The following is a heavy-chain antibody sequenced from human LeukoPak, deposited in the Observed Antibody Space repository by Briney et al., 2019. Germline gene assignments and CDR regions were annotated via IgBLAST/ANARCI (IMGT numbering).Heavy chain of an antibody. Sequence: PGRSLRLSCAASGFTFSSYGMHWVRQAPGKGLEWAAVIWYDGSNKYYADSVKGRFTISRDNSKNTLYLQMNSLRAEDTAVYYCAKELPLGFGELDYWGQGTLVTVSS. V-gene: IGHV3-33*06. CDR2: IWYDGSNK. D-gene: IGHD3-10*01. J-gene: IGHJ4*02. CDR3: AKELPLGFGELDY. CDR1: GFTFSSYG.